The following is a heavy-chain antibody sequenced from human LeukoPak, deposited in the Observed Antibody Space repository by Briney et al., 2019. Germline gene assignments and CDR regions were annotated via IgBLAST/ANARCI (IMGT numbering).Heavy chain of an antibody. CDR2: ISSNGGST. CDR3: VKEGDSSSWYEVDY. J-gene: IGHJ4*02. D-gene: IGHD6-13*01. CDR1: GFTFSSYA. V-gene: IGHV3-64D*06. Sequence: RGSLRLSCSASGFTFSSYAMHWVRQAPGKGLEYVSAISSNGGSTYYADSVKGRFTISRDNSKNTLYLQMSSLRAEDTAVYYCVKEGDSSSWYEVDYWGQGTLVSVCS.